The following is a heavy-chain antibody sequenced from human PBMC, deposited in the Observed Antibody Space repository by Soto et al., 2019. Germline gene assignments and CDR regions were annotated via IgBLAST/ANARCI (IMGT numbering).Heavy chain of an antibody. D-gene: IGHD3-16*01. CDR3: SSDLSCASGARDY. CDR1: GGTFRSYT. V-gene: IGHV1-69*02. Sequence: QVQLVQSGAEVKKPGSSVKVSCKASGGTFRSYTISGLRQAPGKGLEWMGRINPNLGIANYAHKFQGRVTITADKSTSTAYMELSSLRSDDTAVSYCSSDLSCASGARDYWGQGTLVTVSS. CDR2: INPNLGIA. J-gene: IGHJ4*02.